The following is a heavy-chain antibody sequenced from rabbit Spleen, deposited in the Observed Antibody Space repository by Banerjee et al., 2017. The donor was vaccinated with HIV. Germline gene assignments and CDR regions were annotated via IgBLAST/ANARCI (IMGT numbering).Heavy chain of an antibody. CDR1: GFSFSNNYV. D-gene: IGHD8-1*01. V-gene: IGHV1S45*01. CDR3: ARDTGSSFSSYGMDL. Sequence: QEQLVESGGGLVQPEGSLTLTCTASGFSFSNNYVMYWIRQAPGKGLEWIACITTNSGSTYYASWAKGRFTISKTSSTTVTLQMTSLTAADTATYFCARDTGSSFSSYGMDLWGPGTLVTVS. CDR2: ITTNSGST. J-gene: IGHJ6*01.